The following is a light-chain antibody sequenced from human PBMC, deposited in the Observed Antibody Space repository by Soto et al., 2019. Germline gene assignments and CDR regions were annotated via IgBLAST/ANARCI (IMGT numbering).Light chain of an antibody. V-gene: IGKV1-39*01. Sequence: DVQMTQSPSTLSASVGDRVTITCRASQSINNLLAWYQQKPGKAPKFLIYDVSTLESGVPSRFSGSGSGTDFTLTISSLHPEDSATYYCQQSYSTPPTSGQGTKVDIK. CDR1: QSINNL. J-gene: IGKJ1*01. CDR3: QQSYSTPPT. CDR2: DVS.